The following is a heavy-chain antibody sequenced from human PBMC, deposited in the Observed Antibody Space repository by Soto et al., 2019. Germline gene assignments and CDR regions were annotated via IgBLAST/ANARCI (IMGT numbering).Heavy chain of an antibody. D-gene: IGHD1-26*01. CDR3: AKYEGVGGTLGLFDY. J-gene: IGHJ4*02. CDR1: GFDFTYYA. V-gene: IGHV3-30*18. CDR2: MSSDGSKI. Sequence: QVQLVESGGGAVQPGESLRLSCVASGFDFTYYAMHWVRQAPGKGLESVAVMSSDGSKIHHTDSVKGRFTISRDNSKNTLDLQMNSLRKEDTAVYFCAKYEGVGGTLGLFDYWGQGTLVSVSS.